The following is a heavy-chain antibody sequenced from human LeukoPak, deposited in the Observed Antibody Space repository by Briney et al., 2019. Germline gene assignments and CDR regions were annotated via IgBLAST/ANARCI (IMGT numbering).Heavy chain of an antibody. CDR2: INPNSSDT. V-gene: IGHV1-8*01. CDR1: GYTFTTYD. D-gene: IGHD5-24*01. CDR3: AREIRWNER. Sequence: ASLKLSCRASGYTFTTYDINWVRQATGQGLEWMGYINPNSSDTNYAQNFQGRLTMTWDTSITTAYMERASLRSDDTALYCCAREIRWNERWGQGSLVTVSS. J-gene: IGHJ4*02.